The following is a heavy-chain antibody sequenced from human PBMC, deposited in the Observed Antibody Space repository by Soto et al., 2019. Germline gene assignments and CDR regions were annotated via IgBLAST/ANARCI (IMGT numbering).Heavy chain of an antibody. V-gene: IGHV3-21*01. CDR3: AREYSSGWPNY. J-gene: IGHJ4*02. Sequence: GGSLRLSCAASGFTFSSYSMNWVRQAPGKGLEWVSSISSSSSYIYYADSVKGRFTISRDNVKNSLYLQMNSLRAEDTAVYYCAREYSSGWPNYWGQGTLVTVSS. CDR2: ISSSSSYI. D-gene: IGHD6-19*01. CDR1: GFTFSSYS.